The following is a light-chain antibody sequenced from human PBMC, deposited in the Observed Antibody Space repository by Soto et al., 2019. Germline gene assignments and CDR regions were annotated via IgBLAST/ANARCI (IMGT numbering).Light chain of an antibody. CDR1: QGISNY. Sequence: DIQMTQSPSSLSASVGDRVTITCRASQGISNYLAWYQQKPGKVPKLLIYAASTLQSGVPSRFSGSGSGTDVTLTISSLQPEDVANYYGQKYNSAPYPLGQGTKLEIK. CDR3: QKYNSAPYP. J-gene: IGKJ2*01. CDR2: AAS. V-gene: IGKV1-27*01.